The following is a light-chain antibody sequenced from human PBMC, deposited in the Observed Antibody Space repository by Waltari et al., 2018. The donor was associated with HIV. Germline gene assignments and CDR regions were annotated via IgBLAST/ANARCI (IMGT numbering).Light chain of an antibody. J-gene: IGLJ1*01. CDR3: SSYAGSILYV. CDR2: EVS. CDR1: SSDVGGYNY. V-gene: IGLV2-8*01. Sequence: QSALTQPPSASGSPGQSVTISCTGTSSDVGGYNYVSWYQQHPGKAPKLMIYEVSKRPSGVPDRFSGSKSGNTASLTVSGLQTEDEADYYCSSYAGSILYVFGTGTKVTVL.